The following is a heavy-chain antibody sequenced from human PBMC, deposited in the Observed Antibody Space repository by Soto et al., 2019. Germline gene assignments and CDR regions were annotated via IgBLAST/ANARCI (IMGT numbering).Heavy chain of an antibody. CDR1: GGSISSSSYY. V-gene: IGHV4-39*01. CDR2: IYYSGRT. J-gene: IGHJ4*02. D-gene: IGHD3-3*01. Sequence: SETLSLTCTVSGGSISSSSYYWGWIRQPPGKGLEWIGSIYYSGRTYYNPSLKSRVTISVDTSKNQFSLKLSSVTAAETAVYYCARSESIFGVAPIPAALFPDYWGQGTLVTVSS. CDR3: ARSESIFGVAPIPAALFPDY.